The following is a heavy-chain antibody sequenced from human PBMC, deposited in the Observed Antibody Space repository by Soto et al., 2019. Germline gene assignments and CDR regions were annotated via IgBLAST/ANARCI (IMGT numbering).Heavy chain of an antibody. CDR1: GFTFSDYG. J-gene: IGHJ4*02. V-gene: IGHV3-33*01. CDR2: IWYDGSNK. Sequence: GGSLRLSCAASGFTFSDYGMHWVRQTPGKGLEWVAVIWYDGSNKYYADSVKGRSTISRDNSKNTLYLQMNSLRGEDTAVYYCARGYYGSGSYYVPYYFDYWGQGTLVTVSS. D-gene: IGHD3-10*01. CDR3: ARGYYGSGSYYVPYYFDY.